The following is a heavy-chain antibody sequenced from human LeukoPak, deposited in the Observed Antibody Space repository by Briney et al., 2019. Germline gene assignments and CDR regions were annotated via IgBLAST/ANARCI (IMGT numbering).Heavy chain of an antibody. D-gene: IGHD2-2*01. CDR2: IQHDGRNK. J-gene: IGHJ5*02. CDR1: GFTFSNND. CDR3: AKRGPPPASYGDWFDP. Sequence: GGSLRLSCAASGFTFSNNDMHWVRQAPGKGLEWVACIQHDGRNKYYADSVKGRFTISRDNSGNTLYLQMNSLTSEDTAVYYCAKRGPPPASYGDWFDPWGQGTLVTVSS. V-gene: IGHV3-30*02.